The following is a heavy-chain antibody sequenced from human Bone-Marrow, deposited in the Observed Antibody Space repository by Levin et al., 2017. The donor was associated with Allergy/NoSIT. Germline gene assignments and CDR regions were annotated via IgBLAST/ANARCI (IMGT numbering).Heavy chain of an antibody. CDR3: ATVPYGGNSGKAYYYYGMDV. CDR2: LDPEDGET. J-gene: IGHJ6*02. D-gene: IGHD4-23*01. CDR1: GYTLTELS. V-gene: IGHV1-24*01. Sequence: GASVKVSCKVSGYTLTELSMHWVRQAPGKGLEWMGGLDPEDGETIYAQKFQGRVTMTEDTSTDTAYMELSSLRSEDTAVYYCATVPYGGNSGKAYYYYGMDVWGQGTTVTVSS.